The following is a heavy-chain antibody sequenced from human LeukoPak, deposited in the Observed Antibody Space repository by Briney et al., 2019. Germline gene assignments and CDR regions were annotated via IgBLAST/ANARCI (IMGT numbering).Heavy chain of an antibody. CDR2: IYWDDDK. CDR1: GFSLSTSGVG. Sequence: ASGPTLVNPTQTLTLTCTFSGFSLSTSGVGVGWIRQPPGKALEWLALIYWDDDKRYSPSLKSRLTITKDTSKNHVVLTMTNMDPVDTATYYCAHRRGVGYCSGGSCYSDGYNWFDPWGQGTLVTVFS. V-gene: IGHV2-5*02. J-gene: IGHJ5*02. D-gene: IGHD2-15*01. CDR3: AHRRGVGYCSGGSCYSDGYNWFDP.